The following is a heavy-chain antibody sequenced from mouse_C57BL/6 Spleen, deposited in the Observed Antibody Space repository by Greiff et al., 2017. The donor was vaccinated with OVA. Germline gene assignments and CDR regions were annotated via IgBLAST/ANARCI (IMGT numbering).Heavy chain of an antibody. V-gene: IGHV5-6*01. CDR1: GFTFSSYG. CDR3: ARYGNYVDWYFDV. CDR2: ISSGGSYT. J-gene: IGHJ1*03. D-gene: IGHD2-1*01. Sequence: EVMLVESGGDLVKPGGSLKLSCAASGFTFSSYGMSWVRQTPDTRLEWVATISSGGSYTYYPDSVKGRFTISRDNAKNTLYLQMSSLKSEDTAMYYCARYGNYVDWYFDVWGTGTTVTVSS.